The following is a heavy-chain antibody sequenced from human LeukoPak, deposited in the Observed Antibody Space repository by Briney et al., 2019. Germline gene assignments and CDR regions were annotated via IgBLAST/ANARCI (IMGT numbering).Heavy chain of an antibody. CDR3: VKGDSE. D-gene: IGHD1-26*01. CDR1: GFTFRNFW. J-gene: IGHJ4*02. V-gene: IGHV3-7*01. Sequence: GGSLRLSCAVSGFTFRNFWMNWVRQAPGKRLEWVANIKDDGSEQYYVDAMKGRFTISRDNAKNSLYLHMNSLRVEDTAVYYCVKGDSEWGQGTLVTVSS. CDR2: IKDDGSEQ.